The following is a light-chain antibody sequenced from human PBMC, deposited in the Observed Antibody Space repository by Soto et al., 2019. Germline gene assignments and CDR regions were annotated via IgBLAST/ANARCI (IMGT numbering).Light chain of an antibody. V-gene: IGKV1-39*01. CDR1: QTISRS. CDR3: QRSDSTPFT. Sequence: IQMTQSPSSLSAYVGDRVTITCRASQTISRSLHWYQQRPGKGPKLSIYVASTLESGVTSKFSRSGSGTDFTLTISGLQPEDSATYYCQRSDSTPFTFGQGNKVEI. J-gene: IGKJ2*01. CDR2: VAS.